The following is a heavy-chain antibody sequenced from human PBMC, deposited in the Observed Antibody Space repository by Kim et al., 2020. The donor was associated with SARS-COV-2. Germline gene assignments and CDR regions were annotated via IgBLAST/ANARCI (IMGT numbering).Heavy chain of an antibody. CDR1: GGSIKTFH. CDR3: ARDYPDFDY. V-gene: IGHV4-59*13. Sequence: SETLSLTCTVSGGSIKTFHWNWIPQPPGKGLEWIGYFFYSGNTNYNPSLKSRVTFSVDTSKNQFSLRLTSVTSADTAIYYCARDYPDFDYWGQGILVAVSS. J-gene: IGHJ4*02. CDR2: FFYSGNT.